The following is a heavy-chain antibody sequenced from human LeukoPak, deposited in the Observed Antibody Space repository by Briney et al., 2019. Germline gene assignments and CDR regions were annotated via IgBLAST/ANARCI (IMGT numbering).Heavy chain of an antibody. CDR2: INKDVSEK. D-gene: IGHD2-8*02. Sequence: GGPLRLSCAASGFTFSDFWVEWFRHAPGKGREWGANINKDVSEKYSMAPVTGRFSNSRDNAKNSLSLQRNSLRVDDTGVYYCARKQHWSREMWGQGILVTVSS. J-gene: IGHJ4*02. CDR1: GFTFSDFW. V-gene: IGHV3-7*01. CDR3: ARKQHWSREM.